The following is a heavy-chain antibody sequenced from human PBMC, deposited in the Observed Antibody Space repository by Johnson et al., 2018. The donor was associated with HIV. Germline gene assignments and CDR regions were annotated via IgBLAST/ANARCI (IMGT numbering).Heavy chain of an antibody. V-gene: IGHV3-20*04. CDR2: INWNGDSA. CDR1: GFNFDDHS. Sequence: VQLVESGGGVVRSGGSLRLSCADSGFNFDDHSMSWVRQAPGKGLEWVSVINWNGDSAGYADSVQGRFTISRDNAKNSLYLQMNSLRAEDTAFYYCARVVRGSNGWRGAFDIWGQGTKVTVAS. CDR3: ARVVRGSNGWRGAFDI. J-gene: IGHJ3*02. D-gene: IGHD6-19*01.